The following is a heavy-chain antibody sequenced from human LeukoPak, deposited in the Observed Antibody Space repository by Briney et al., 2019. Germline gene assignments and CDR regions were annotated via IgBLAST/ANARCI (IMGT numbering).Heavy chain of an antibody. CDR3: ARRPGGNTYGYWFDP. V-gene: IGHV4-39*01. J-gene: IGHJ5*02. D-gene: IGHD5-18*01. Sequence: SETLSLTCTVFGGSISSSSYYWGWIRQPPGKGLEWIGSIYYSGRTYYNPSLKSRVTISVDTSKNGFSLKLSSVTAADTAVYYCARRPGGNTYGYWFDPWGQGTLVTVSS. CDR1: GGSISSSSYY. CDR2: IYYSGRT.